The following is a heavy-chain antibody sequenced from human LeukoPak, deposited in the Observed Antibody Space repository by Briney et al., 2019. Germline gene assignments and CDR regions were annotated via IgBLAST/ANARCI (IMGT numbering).Heavy chain of an antibody. J-gene: IGHJ6*02. CDR3: ARSPPHTYYDFWSGYWVYGMDV. CDR2: ISAYNGNT. V-gene: IGHV1-18*01. D-gene: IGHD3-3*01. CDR1: GYTFTSYG. Sequence: ASVKVSCKASGYTFTSYGISWVRQAPGQGLEWMGWISAYNGNTNYAQKLQGRVTMTTDTPTSTAYMELRSLRSDDTAVYYCARSPPHTYYDFWSGYWVYGMDVWGQGTTVTVSS.